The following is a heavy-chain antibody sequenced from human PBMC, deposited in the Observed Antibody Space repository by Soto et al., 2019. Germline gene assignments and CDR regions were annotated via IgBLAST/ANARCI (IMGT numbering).Heavy chain of an antibody. CDR2: ISWNSGSI. V-gene: IGHV3-9*01. J-gene: IGHJ6*03. CDR1: GFTFDDYA. D-gene: IGHD2-15*01. CDR3: ANDTGQAATLYYMDV. Sequence: EVQLVESGGGLVQPGRSLRLSCAASGFTFDDYAMHWVRQAPGKGLEWVSGISWNSGSIGYADSVKGRFTISRDNAKNSLYLQMNSLRAEDTALYYCANDTGQAATLYYMDVWGKGTTGTVSS.